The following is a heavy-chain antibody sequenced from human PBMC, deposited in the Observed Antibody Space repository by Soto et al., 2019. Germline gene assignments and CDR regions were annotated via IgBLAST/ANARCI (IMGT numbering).Heavy chain of an antibody. D-gene: IGHD6-13*01. V-gene: IGHV3-23*01. J-gene: IGHJ4*02. Sequence: EVQLLESGGGLVQPGRSLRLSCTASGFTFSSHAMTWVRQAPGKGPEWVSGLSASGDIIYYADSVKGRFTIYSDNSMNPLYLQMNTLGVEDTAVYYCAKVSSSWYSAFFDLWGQGTLVTVAS. CDR3: AKVSSSWYSAFFDL. CDR2: LSASGDII. CDR1: GFTFSSHA.